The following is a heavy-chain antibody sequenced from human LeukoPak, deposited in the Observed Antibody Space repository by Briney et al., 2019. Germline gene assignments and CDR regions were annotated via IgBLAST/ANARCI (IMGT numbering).Heavy chain of an antibody. D-gene: IGHD1-26*01. CDR3: ARDPYSGRDGDYYYYYMDV. Sequence: GGSPRLSCAASLVTLSSYRMNCVPPAPRKGRERVSYIISSSSTIYYADSVKGRFTISRDNAKNSLYLPMNSLRAEDTAVYYCARDPYSGRDGDYYYYYMDVWGKGTTVTISS. CDR2: IISSSSTI. V-gene: IGHV3-48*01. CDR1: LVTLSSYR. J-gene: IGHJ6*03.